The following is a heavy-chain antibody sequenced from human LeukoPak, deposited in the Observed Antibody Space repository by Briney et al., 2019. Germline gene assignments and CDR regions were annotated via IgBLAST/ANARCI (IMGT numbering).Heavy chain of an antibody. V-gene: IGHV4-39*07. CDR3: ARRYNDYGYYYYYMDV. Sequence: SETLSLTCTVSGGSISRYYWAWIRQPPGKALEWIGYITYTGTSSYSGTTTYNPSLESRVTISADTSRNQFSLKLSSVTAADTAIYYCARRYNDYGYYYYYMDVWGKGTTVTVSS. J-gene: IGHJ6*03. CDR2: ITYTGTSSYSGTT. CDR1: GGSISRYY. D-gene: IGHD4-17*01.